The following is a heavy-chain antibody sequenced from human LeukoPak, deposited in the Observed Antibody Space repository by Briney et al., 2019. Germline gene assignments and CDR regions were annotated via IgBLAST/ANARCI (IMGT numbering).Heavy chain of an antibody. D-gene: IGHD2-8*01. CDR2: MNPNSGNT. Sequence: ASVKVSCKASGYTFTSYDINWVRQATGHGLEWMGWMNPNSGNTGYAQKFQGRVTMTRNTSISTAYMKLSSLRSEDTAVYYCARWLGYCTNGVCSPDAFDIWGQGTMVTVSS. V-gene: IGHV1-8*01. CDR3: ARWLGYCTNGVCSPDAFDI. J-gene: IGHJ3*02. CDR1: GYTFTSYD.